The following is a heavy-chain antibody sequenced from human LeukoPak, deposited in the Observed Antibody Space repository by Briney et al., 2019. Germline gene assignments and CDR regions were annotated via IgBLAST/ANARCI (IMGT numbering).Heavy chain of an antibody. J-gene: IGHJ4*02. D-gene: IGHD5-24*01. V-gene: IGHV3-23*01. CDR1: GFTISSQA. CDR3: AKRPDDYPFDY. Sequence: GGSLRLSCTASGFTISSQAMSWVRQAPGKGLEWVSAISGRDGNRYYADSVKGRFTISRDNSKNTLYLQMNSLRAEDTAVYYCAKRPDDYPFDYWGRGTLVTVSS. CDR2: ISGRDGNR.